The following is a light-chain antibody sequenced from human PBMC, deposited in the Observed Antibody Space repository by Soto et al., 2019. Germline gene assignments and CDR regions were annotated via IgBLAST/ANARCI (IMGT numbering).Light chain of an antibody. V-gene: IGKV3-15*01. J-gene: IGKJ1*01. CDR3: QQYKNWPQT. CDR1: QSVSSN. CDR2: GAS. Sequence: IVMTQSPDTLSLSPGERATLSCRASQSVSSNLAWYQQRPGQAPRLLIYGASTRATGIPARFSGSGSGTEFTLTISSLQSEDFAVYYCQQYKNWPQTFGQGTKVDIK.